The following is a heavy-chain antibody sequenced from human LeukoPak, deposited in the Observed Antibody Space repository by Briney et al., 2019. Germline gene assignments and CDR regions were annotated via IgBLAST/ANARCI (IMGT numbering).Heavy chain of an antibody. CDR3: APGAGGGPYYFDY. J-gene: IGHJ4*02. CDR2: INPNSGYT. D-gene: IGHD3-16*01. V-gene: IGHV1-2*02. CDR1: GYTFTGYY. Sequence: GASVKVSCKTSGYTFTGYYMHWVRQAPGQGLEWMGWINPNSGYTNYAQNFQGRVTMTRDTSISTAYMELSRLTSDDTAVYYCAPGAGGGPYYFDYWGQGTLVTVSS.